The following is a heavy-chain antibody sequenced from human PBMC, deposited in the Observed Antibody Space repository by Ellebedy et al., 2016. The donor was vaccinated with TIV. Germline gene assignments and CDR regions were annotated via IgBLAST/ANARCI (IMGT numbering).Heavy chain of an antibody. CDR1: GGSFSSYY. CDR2: IYYSGST. CDR3: ARHVSYCSSTSCFGRTFDI. V-gene: IGHV4-59*08. J-gene: IGHJ3*02. D-gene: IGHD2-2*01. Sequence: SETLSLTXAVYGGSFSSYYWSWIRQPPGKGLEWIGYIYYSGSTNYNPSLKSRVTISVDTSKNQFSLKLSSVTAADTAVYYCARHVSYCSSTSCFGRTFDIWGQGTMVTVSS.